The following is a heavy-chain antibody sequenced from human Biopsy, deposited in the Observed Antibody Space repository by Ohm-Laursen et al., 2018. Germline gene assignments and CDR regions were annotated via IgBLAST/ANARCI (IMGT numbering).Heavy chain of an antibody. V-gene: IGHV1-46*01. CDR2: ISPSGATT. CDR3: ARAGVGSDGTDSYYYGMDV. CDR1: GNTFATYH. J-gene: IGHJ6*02. Sequence: ASVKVSCKASGNTFATYHIHWVRQAPGQGLEWMGVISPSGATTSFSQKFQGRITMTRDTSTGTVYMDLNSLGSEDTAVYYCARAGVGSDGTDSYYYGMDVWGPGTPVTVSS. D-gene: IGHD5-24*01.